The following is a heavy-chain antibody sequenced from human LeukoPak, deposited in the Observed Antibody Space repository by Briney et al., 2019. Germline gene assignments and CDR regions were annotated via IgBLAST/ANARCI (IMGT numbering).Heavy chain of an antibody. CDR1: GFTFSGYA. J-gene: IGHJ5*02. CDR2: ISGSGGST. D-gene: IGHD1-26*01. CDR3: AKGDISIVGATNWFDP. Sequence: GGSLRLSCAASGFTFSGYAMSWVRQAPGKGLEWVSAISGSGGSTYYADSVKGRFTISRDNSKNTLYLQMNSLRAEDTAVYYCAKGDISIVGATNWFDPWGQGTLVTVSS. V-gene: IGHV3-23*01.